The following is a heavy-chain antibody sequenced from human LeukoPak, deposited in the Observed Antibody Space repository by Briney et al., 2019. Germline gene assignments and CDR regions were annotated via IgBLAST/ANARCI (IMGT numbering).Heavy chain of an antibody. CDR1: GFTFNSYW. CDR2: INEDGSTI. Sequence: GGSLRLSCEASGFTFNSYWMSWVRQAPGKGLEWVADINEDGSTIYYVNSVKSRFTISRDNAKNSLSLQLNTLRAEDRAVYYCARWSYVSGTWFLDSWGQGALVTVSS. CDR3: ARWSYVSGTWFLDS. V-gene: IGHV3-7*05. J-gene: IGHJ4*02. D-gene: IGHD3-10*01.